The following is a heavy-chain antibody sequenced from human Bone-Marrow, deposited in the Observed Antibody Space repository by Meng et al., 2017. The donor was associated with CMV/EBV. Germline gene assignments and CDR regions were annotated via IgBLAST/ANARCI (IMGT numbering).Heavy chain of an antibody. V-gene: IGHV5-51*01. D-gene: IGHD1-26*01. J-gene: IGHJ4*02. CDR1: GYSFTSYW. Sequence: GGSRRLSWKGSGYSFTSYWIGWVRQMPGKGLEWMGIIYPGDSDTRYSPSFQGQVTISADKSISTAYLQWSSLKASDTAMYYCARRHSGSYSPFDFWGQGTLVTVSS. CDR2: IYPGDSDT. CDR3: ARRHSGSYSPFDF.